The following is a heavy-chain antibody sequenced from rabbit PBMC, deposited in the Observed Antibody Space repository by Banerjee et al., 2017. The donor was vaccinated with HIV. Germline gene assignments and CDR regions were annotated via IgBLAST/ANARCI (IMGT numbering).Heavy chain of an antibody. V-gene: IGHV1S47*01. CDR1: EFDFSIYA. CDR3: ARGGTSYYAHYFDL. J-gene: IGHJ4*01. Sequence: QEQLVESGGGLVQPGGSLKLSCKASEFDFSIYAITWVRQAPGKGLEYIGYITYAGSAYYASWVNGRFTISRENTQNTLYLQLNSLTAADTATYFCARGGTSYYAHYFDLWGPGTLVTVS. D-gene: IGHD8-1*01. CDR2: ITYAGSA.